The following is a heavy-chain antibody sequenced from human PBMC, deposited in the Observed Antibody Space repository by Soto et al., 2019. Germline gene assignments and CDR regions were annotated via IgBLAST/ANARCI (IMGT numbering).Heavy chain of an antibody. Sequence: QVQLVQSGAEVKKPGSSVKVSCKASGGTFSSYAISWVRQAPGQGLAWMGGIIPIFGTANYAQKFQGRVTITADESTSTAYMEVSSLRSEDTAVYYCARDKVGYYDSSGYYRVSVPPDYYYGMDVWGQGTTVTVS. J-gene: IGHJ6*02. V-gene: IGHV1-69*01. CDR1: GGTFSSYA. CDR3: ARDKVGYYDSSGYYRVSVPPDYYYGMDV. D-gene: IGHD3-22*01. CDR2: IIPIFGTA.